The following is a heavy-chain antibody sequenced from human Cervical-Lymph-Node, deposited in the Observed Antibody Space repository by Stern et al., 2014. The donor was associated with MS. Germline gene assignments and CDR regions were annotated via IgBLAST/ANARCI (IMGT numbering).Heavy chain of an antibody. CDR3: ARDKARSSSSWSDY. V-gene: IGHV3-30-3*01. Sequence: VHLVESGGGVVQPGRSLRLSCAASGFTFSNVAVHWVRQAPGKGLEWVAMISYDGSNKYYADSVKGRFSISRDNSKNTLYLQMNSLRAEDTAVYYCARDKARSSSSWSDYWGQGTLVTVSS. D-gene: IGHD6-13*01. J-gene: IGHJ4*02. CDR1: GFTFSNVA. CDR2: ISYDGSNK.